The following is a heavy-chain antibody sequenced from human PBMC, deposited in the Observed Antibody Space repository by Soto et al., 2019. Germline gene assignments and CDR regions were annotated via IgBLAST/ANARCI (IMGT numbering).Heavy chain of an antibody. J-gene: IGHJ5*02. Sequence: QVQLQESGPGLVKASETLSLSCTVSGHSISADYWSWIRQPAGKRLEWIGRVDASGNTNYNPSLKSRVTMSVDTSKNQFFLKVRSVTAAHTAMYFCARDVGGSVVPHWFDPWGQGALVTVSS. V-gene: IGHV4-4*07. D-gene: IGHD3-22*01. CDR1: GHSISADY. CDR3: ARDVGGSVVPHWFDP. CDR2: VDASGNT.